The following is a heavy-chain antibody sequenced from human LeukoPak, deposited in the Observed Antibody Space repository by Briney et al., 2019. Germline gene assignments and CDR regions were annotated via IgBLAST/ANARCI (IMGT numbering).Heavy chain of an antibody. J-gene: IGHJ4*02. D-gene: IGHD2-21*01. CDR1: GYKFTGYA. V-gene: IGHV1-3*04. CDR3: VRDWGGSSAI. Sequence: GASVKVSCKASGYKFTGYAMYWVRQAPGQRFEWMGCVNTGTGNTAYSQNLQGRVTLTRDTSASTAHMELSSLTSEDTAVYYCVRDWGGSSAIWGQGTLVIVSS. CDR2: VNTGTGNT.